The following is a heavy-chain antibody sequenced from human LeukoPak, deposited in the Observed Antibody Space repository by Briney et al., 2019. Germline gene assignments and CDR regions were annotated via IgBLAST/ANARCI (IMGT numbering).Heavy chain of an antibody. J-gene: IGHJ4*02. CDR2: ISGRDTNT. D-gene: IGHD4-11*01. Sequence: GGSLRLSCAASGFTFRNYGMGWVRQAPGKGLEWVSAISGRDTNTYYAASVEGRFTISRDNSKNTLYLQMNSLRAEDTAVYYCAKRSDYSSDGNYFDSWGQGTPVTVSS. CDR3: AKRSDYSSDGNYFDS. V-gene: IGHV3-23*01. CDR1: GFTFRNYG.